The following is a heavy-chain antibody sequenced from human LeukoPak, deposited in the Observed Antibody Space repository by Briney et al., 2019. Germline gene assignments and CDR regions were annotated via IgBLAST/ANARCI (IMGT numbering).Heavy chain of an antibody. D-gene: IGHD6-13*01. CDR1: GFTFSSYA. Sequence: GGSLRLSCAASGFTFSSYAMSWVRQAPGKGLEWVSAISGSGGSTYYADSVKGRFTISRDNSKNTLYLQMNSLRAEDTAVYYCAKRDQQLVPYYYNGMDVWGQGTTVTVSS. CDR2: ISGSGGST. CDR3: AKRDQQLVPYYYNGMDV. V-gene: IGHV3-23*01. J-gene: IGHJ6*02.